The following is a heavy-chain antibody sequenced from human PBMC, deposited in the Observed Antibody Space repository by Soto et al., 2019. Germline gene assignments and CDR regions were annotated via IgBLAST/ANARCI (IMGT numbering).Heavy chain of an antibody. CDR1: GGSINSGGYY. CDR3: ARAQTIFGIITVLDY. J-gene: IGHJ4*02. CDR2: IYYSGST. Sequence: SETLSLTCTVSGGSINSGGYYWSWIRQHPGKGLEWIGYIYYSGSTYYNPSLKSRVTISIDTSKNQFSLKLSSVTAAATAVYYCARAQTIFGIITVLDYWGQGTLVTVLL. V-gene: IGHV4-31*03. D-gene: IGHD3-3*01.